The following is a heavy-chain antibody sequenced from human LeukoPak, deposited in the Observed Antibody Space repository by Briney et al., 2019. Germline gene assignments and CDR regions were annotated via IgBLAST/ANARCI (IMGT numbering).Heavy chain of an antibody. V-gene: IGHV4-59*08. J-gene: IGHJ5*02. CDR2: IYYSGST. CDR3: ARHGRDYVPVNWFDP. CDR1: GGSISSYY. D-gene: IGHD3-16*01. Sequence: TSETLSLTCTVSGGSISSYYWSWIRQPPGKGLEWIGYIYYSGSTNYNPSLKSRVTISVDTSKNQFSLKLSSVTAADTAVYYCARHGRDYVPVNWFDPWGQGTLVTVSS.